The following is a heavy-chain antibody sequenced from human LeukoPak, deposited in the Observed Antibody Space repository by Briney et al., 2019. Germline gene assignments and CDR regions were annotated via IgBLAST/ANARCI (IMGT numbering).Heavy chain of an antibody. J-gene: IGHJ4*02. Sequence: SETLSLTCTVSGYSISSGYYWGWIRPPPGKGLEWIGSIYHSGSTYYNTSLKSRVTISVDTSKNQFSLKLSSVTAADTAVYYCARGLPIAAAGTVDYWGQGTLVTVSS. V-gene: IGHV4-38-2*02. CDR2: IYHSGST. D-gene: IGHD6-13*01. CDR3: ARGLPIAAAGTVDY. CDR1: GYSISSGYY.